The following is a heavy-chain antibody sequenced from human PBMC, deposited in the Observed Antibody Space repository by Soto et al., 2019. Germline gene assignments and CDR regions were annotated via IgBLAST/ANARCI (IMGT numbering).Heavy chain of an antibody. CDR2: ISAYNGNT. CDR3: ARDMGNDFWSGLPPHFDY. Sequence: AASVKVSCKASGYTFTSYGISWVRQAPGQGLEWMGWISAYNGNTNYAQKLQGRVTMTTDTSTSTAYMELRSLRSDDTAVYYCARDMGNDFWSGLPPHFDYWGQGTLVTVSS. V-gene: IGHV1-18*01. CDR1: GYTFTSYG. J-gene: IGHJ4*02. D-gene: IGHD3-3*01.